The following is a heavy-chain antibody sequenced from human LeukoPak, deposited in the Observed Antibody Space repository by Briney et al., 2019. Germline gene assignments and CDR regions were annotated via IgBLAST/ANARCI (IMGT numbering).Heavy chain of an antibody. D-gene: IGHD3-10*01. CDR2: ISSSGSTI. CDR1: GFTFSSYE. V-gene: IGHV3-48*03. J-gene: IGHJ6*03. CDR3: GVRGVERYYYYYYYMDV. Sequence: GGSLRLSCAASGFTFSSYEMNWVRQAPGKGLEWVSYISSSGSTIYYADSVKGRFTISRDNAKNSLYLQMNSLRAEDTAVYYCGVRGVERYYYYYYYMDVWGKGTTVTISS.